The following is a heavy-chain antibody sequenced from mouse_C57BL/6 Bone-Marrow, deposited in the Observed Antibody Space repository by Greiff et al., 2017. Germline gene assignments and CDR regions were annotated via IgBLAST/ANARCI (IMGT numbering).Heavy chain of an antibody. V-gene: IGHV5-9*01. J-gene: IGHJ3*01. CDR2: IRGGGGNT. CDR3: ARLGWLLRAPWFAY. Sequence: EVKVVESGGGLVKPGGSLKLSCAASGFTFSSYTMSWVRQTPEKRLEWVATIRGGGGNTYYPDSVKGRFTISRDNAKNTLYLQMSSLRSEDTALYYCARLGWLLRAPWFAYWGQGTLVTVSA. CDR1: GFTFSSYT. D-gene: IGHD2-3*01.